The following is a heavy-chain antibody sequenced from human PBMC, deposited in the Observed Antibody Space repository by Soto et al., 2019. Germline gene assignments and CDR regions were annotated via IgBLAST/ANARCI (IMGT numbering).Heavy chain of an antibody. CDR2: IYYSGST. D-gene: IGHD3-9*01. CDR1: GGSISSSSYY. Sequence: QLQLQESGPGLVKPSETLSLTCTVSGGSISSSSYYWGWIRQPPGKGLEWIVSIYYSGSTYYNPSLKSRVTISVDTSKNQCSLKLSSVTAADTAVYYCARQGYYDILTGYYSAVSSPYNWFDPWGQGTLVTVSS. CDR3: ARQGYYDILTGYYSAVSSPYNWFDP. V-gene: IGHV4-39*01. J-gene: IGHJ5*02.